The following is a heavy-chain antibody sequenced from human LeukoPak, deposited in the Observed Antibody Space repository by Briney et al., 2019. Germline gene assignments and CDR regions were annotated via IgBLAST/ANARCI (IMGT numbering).Heavy chain of an antibody. CDR2: IYTSGST. Sequence: SETLSLTCTVSGDSISNYYWSWIRQPAGKGLEWIGRIYTSGSTNYNPSLKSRVTMSVDTFKNQFSLKLSSVTAADTAVYYCARVSLVRGAPDYYFDYWGQGTLVTVSS. V-gene: IGHV4-4*07. CDR1: GDSISNYY. D-gene: IGHD3-10*01. CDR3: ARVSLVRGAPDYYFDY. J-gene: IGHJ4*02.